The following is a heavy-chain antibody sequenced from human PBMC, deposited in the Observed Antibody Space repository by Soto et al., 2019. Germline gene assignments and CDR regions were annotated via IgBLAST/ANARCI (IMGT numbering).Heavy chain of an antibody. V-gene: IGHV3-30*04. Sequence: GGSLRLSCAASGFTFSSYAMHWVRQAPGKGLEWVAVIAYDGRNKYYADSVKGRFTISRDNSKNTLYLQMNSLRIEDTAAYYCARELERGFDYWGQGTLVTVSS. CDR3: ARELERGFDY. CDR1: GFTFSSYA. D-gene: IGHD1-1*01. J-gene: IGHJ4*02. CDR2: IAYDGRNK.